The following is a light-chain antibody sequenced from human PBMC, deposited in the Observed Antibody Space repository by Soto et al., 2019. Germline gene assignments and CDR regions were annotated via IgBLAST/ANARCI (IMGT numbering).Light chain of an antibody. Sequence: SYELTQPPSVSVSPGQTASITCSGDKLGDKYACWYQQKPGQSPVLVIYQDSKRPSGIPERFSGSKSGNTASLTISGLQAEDEADYYCCSYAGTYTWVFGGGTKVTVL. J-gene: IGLJ3*02. CDR1: KLGDKY. CDR3: CSYAGTYTWV. V-gene: IGLV3-1*01. CDR2: QDS.